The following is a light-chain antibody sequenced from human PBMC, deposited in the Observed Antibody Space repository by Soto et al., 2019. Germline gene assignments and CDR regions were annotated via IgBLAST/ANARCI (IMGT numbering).Light chain of an antibody. CDR2: AAS. Sequence: HMTQSPSSIFASVGDRSTITCRGSQDILKYLAWYQQKPGKATNLLIHAASSLQNGVPSRLSGSGCGTDFTITISCLQSEDFATYYCQHYNSYSTFGQGTRVEIK. CDR3: QHYNSYST. J-gene: IGKJ5*01. V-gene: IGKV1-16*01. CDR1: QDILKY.